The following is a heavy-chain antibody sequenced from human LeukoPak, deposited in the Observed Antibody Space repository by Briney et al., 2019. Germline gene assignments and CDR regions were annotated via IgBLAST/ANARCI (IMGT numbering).Heavy chain of an antibody. CDR2: IIPIIAIA. Sequence: SVKVSCTASGATLTTYGINWVRQAPGQGHEWMGRIIPIIAIAHYAQKSLGRITITADTSTSTAFLDLSSLTSEDTAVYYCARNFYGWGSYQHEPRKFDYWGQGTVVTVSS. D-gene: IGHD3-10*01. V-gene: IGHV1-69*04. CDR1: GATLTTYG. CDR3: ARNFYGWGSYQHEPRKFDY. J-gene: IGHJ4*02.